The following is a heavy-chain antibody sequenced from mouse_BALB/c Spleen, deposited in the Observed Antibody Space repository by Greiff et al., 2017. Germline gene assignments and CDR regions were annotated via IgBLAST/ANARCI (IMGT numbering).Heavy chain of an antibody. CDR1: GFSLTGYG. V-gene: IGHV2-6-7*01. CDR2: IWGDGST. Sequence: VQLQQSGPGLVAPSQSLSITCTVSGFSLTGYGVNWVRQPPGKGLEWLGMIWGDGSTDYNSALKSRLSISKDNSKSQVFLKMNSLQTDDTARYYCARDYYGSSYYFDYWGQGTTLTVSS. CDR3: ARDYYGSSYYFDY. D-gene: IGHD1-1*01. J-gene: IGHJ2*01.